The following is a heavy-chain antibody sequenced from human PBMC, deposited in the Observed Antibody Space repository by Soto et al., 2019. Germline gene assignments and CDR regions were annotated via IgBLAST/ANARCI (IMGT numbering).Heavy chain of an antibody. V-gene: IGHV1-18*01. CDR2: ISAYNGNT. Sequence: ASVKVSCKASGYTFTSYGISWVRQAPGQGLEWMGWISAYNGNTNYAQKLQGRVTMTIDTSTSTAYMELRSLRSDDTAVYYCARVPSSGYYGSGSYPNWFDPWGQGTLVTVSS. D-gene: IGHD3-10*01. CDR1: GYTFTSYG. CDR3: ARVPSSGYYGSGSYPNWFDP. J-gene: IGHJ5*02.